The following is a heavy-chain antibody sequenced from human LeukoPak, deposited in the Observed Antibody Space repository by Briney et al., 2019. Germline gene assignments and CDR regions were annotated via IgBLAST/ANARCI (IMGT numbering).Heavy chain of an antibody. V-gene: IGHV4-59*12. Sequence: PSETLSLACTVSGGSISSYYWSWIRQPPGKGLEWIGYIYYSGSINYNPSLKSRVTISVDTSKNQFSMKLSSVTAADTAVYYCARVLFYYGSGSYAGNWFDPWGQGTLVTVSS. CDR2: IYYSGSI. CDR1: GGSISSYY. CDR3: ARVLFYYGSGSYAGNWFDP. J-gene: IGHJ5*02. D-gene: IGHD3-10*01.